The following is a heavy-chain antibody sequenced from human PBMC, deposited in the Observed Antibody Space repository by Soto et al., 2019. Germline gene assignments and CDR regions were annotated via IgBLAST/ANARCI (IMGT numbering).Heavy chain of an antibody. Sequence: ASETLSLTCTVSGGSISSYYWSWIRQPPGKGLEWIGYIYYSGSTNYNPSLKSRVTISVDTSKNQVSLKLSSVTVADTAVYYCARAHGSYYDYWGQGTPVTVSS. V-gene: IGHV4-59*01. CDR1: GGSISSYY. D-gene: IGHD1-26*01. CDR3: ARAHGSYYDY. J-gene: IGHJ4*02. CDR2: IYYSGST.